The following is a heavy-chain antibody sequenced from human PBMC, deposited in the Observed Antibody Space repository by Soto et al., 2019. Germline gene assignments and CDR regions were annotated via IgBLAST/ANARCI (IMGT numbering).Heavy chain of an antibody. CDR1: GGSVSSGSYY. CDR2: IYYSGST. V-gene: IGHV4-31*03. Sequence: PSETLSLTCTVSGGSVSSGSYYWSWIRQRPGKGLEWIGYIYYSGSTYYNPSLKSRVTISVDTSKNQFSLKLSSVTAADTAVYYCARDIGYSSIDWGQGTLVTVSS. D-gene: IGHD6-13*01. CDR3: ARDIGYSSID. J-gene: IGHJ4*02.